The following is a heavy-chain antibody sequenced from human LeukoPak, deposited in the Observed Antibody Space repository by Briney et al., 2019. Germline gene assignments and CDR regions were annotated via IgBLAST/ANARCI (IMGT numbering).Heavy chain of an antibody. CDR3: ARGLRYFDWLPDY. V-gene: IGHV3-53*01. CDR1: GFTVSSNY. CDR2: IYSGGST. D-gene: IGHD3-9*01. Sequence: GGSLRLSCAASGFTVSSNYMSWVRQAPGKGLEWVSVIYSGGSTYYADSVKGRFTISRDNSKNTLYLQMNSLRAEDTAVYYCARGLRYFDWLPDYWGQGTLVTVSS. J-gene: IGHJ4*02.